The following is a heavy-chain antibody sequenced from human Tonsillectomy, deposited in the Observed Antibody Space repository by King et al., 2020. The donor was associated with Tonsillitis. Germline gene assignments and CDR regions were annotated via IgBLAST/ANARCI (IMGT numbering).Heavy chain of an antibody. CDR1: GGSISSGGYS. V-gene: IGHV4-30-2*01. CDR3: ARNDYGDYFDY. D-gene: IGHD4-17*01. J-gene: IGHJ4*02. Sequence: QLQESGSGLVKPSQTLSLTCAVSGGSISSGGYSWSWIRQPPGKGLEWIGYIYHSGSTYYNPSLKSRVTISVDRSKNQFSLKLSSVTAADTAVYYCARNDYGDYFDYWGQGTLVTVSS. CDR2: IYHSGST.